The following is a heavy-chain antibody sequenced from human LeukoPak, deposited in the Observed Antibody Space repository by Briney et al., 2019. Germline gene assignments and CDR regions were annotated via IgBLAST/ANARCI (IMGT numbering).Heavy chain of an antibody. CDR3: ARVPVIAAAALHFDY. J-gene: IGHJ4*02. CDR1: GGSISSYY. CDR2: INYSGST. V-gene: IGHV4-59*01. Sequence: SETLSLTCTVTGGSISSYYWSWIRQPPGKGLEWIGYINYSGSTNHNPSLKSRVTISVDTSKNQFSLKLSSVTAADTAMYYCARVPVIAAAALHFDYWGQGTLVTVSS. D-gene: IGHD6-13*01.